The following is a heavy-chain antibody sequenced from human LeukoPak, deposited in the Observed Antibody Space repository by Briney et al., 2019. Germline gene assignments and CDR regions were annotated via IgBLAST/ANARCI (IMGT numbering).Heavy chain of an antibody. D-gene: IGHD2-2*02. J-gene: IGHJ2*01. Sequence: SETLSLTCAVYGGSFSGYYWSWIRQPPGKGLEWIGEINHSGSTNYNPSLKSRVTISVDTSKNQFSLKLSSVTVADTAVYYCARALGYCSSTSCYTREYWYFDLWGRGTLVTVSS. V-gene: IGHV4-34*01. CDR2: INHSGST. CDR3: ARALGYCSSTSCYTREYWYFDL. CDR1: GGSFSGYY.